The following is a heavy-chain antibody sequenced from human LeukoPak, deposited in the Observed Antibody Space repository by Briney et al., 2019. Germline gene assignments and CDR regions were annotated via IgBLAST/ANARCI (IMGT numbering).Heavy chain of an antibody. Sequence: PGGSLRLSCAASGFTFSSYSMNWVRQAPGKGLEWVSSISSSSSYIYYADSVKGRFTISRDNAKNLLYLQMNSLRAEDTAVYYCARGSGSNIPYYFDYWGQGTLVTVSS. J-gene: IGHJ4*02. CDR3: ARGSGSNIPYYFDY. CDR2: ISSSSSYI. D-gene: IGHD1/OR15-1a*01. CDR1: GFTFSSYS. V-gene: IGHV3-21*01.